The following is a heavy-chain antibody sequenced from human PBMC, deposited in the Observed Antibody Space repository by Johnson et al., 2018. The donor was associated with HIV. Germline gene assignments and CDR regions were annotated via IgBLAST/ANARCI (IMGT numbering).Heavy chain of an antibody. V-gene: IGHV3-20*04. CDR3: ARVWSGSYYSNAFDI. CDR1: GFTFSSYW. J-gene: IGHJ3*02. Sequence: EVQLVESGGGVVQPGRSLRLSCAASGFTFSSYWMTWVRQAPGKGLEWVSGINWNGGSTGYADSVKGRFTISRDDAKNSLYLQMNSLRAEDTALYYCARVWSGSYYSNAFDIWGQGTMVIVSS. CDR2: INWNGGST. D-gene: IGHD1-26*01.